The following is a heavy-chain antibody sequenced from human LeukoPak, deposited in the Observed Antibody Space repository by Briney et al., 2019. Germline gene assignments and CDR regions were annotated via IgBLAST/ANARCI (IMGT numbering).Heavy chain of an antibody. CDR3: ARGRGGSSWAGHYFDY. V-gene: IGHV3-30*03. CDR2: IIYDGSNK. J-gene: IGHJ4*02. Sequence: PGGSLRLSCAASGFTFSIYGMHWVRQAPGKGLEWVAAIIYDGSNKYYADSVKGRFTISRDNSKNTLDLQMSSLRAEDTAVYYCARGRGGSSWAGHYFDYWGQGTLVTVSS. CDR1: GFTFSIYG. D-gene: IGHD6-13*01.